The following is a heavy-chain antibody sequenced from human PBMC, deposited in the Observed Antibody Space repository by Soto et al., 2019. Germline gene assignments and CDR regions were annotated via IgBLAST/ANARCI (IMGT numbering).Heavy chain of an antibody. V-gene: IGHV4-59*01. CDR2: IYYSGST. J-gene: IGHJ3*02. CDR1: GGSISSYY. Sequence: SETLSLTCTVSGGSISSYYRSWLRQHPGKGLEWIGYIYYSGSTSYNPCLKRRVTISVDTSKNQFSLKLSSVTAADTAVYYCARGGYCGGDCNAFDIWGQVTMVTVS. D-gene: IGHD2-21*02. CDR3: ARGGYCGGDCNAFDI.